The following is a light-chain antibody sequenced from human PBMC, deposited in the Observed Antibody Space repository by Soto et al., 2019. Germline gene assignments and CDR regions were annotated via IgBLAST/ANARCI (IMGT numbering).Light chain of an antibody. CDR3: QQYDNWPIT. Sequence: EIVLTQSPATLSLSPGERATLSCRASQSVSRYLAWYQHKPGQAPRLLIYGASNRATDIPGRFSGSGPGTEFTLTISSLQSEDFAVYYCQQYDNWPITFGQGTRLEIK. CDR1: QSVSRY. J-gene: IGKJ5*01. V-gene: IGKV3-15*01. CDR2: GAS.